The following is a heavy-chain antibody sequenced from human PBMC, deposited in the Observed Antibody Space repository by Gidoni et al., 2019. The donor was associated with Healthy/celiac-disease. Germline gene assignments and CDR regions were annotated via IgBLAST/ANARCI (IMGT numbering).Heavy chain of an antibody. Sequence: QVQLQQWGAGLLKPSETLSLTCAVYGGSFSGYYWSWIRQPPGKGLEWIGEINHSGSTNYNPSLKSRVTISVDTSKNQFSLKLSSVTAADTAVYYCARDLPPRIYYYGMDVWGQGTTVTVSS. J-gene: IGHJ6*02. V-gene: IGHV4-34*01. CDR3: ARDLPPRIYYYGMDV. CDR1: GGSFSGYY. CDR2: INHSGST.